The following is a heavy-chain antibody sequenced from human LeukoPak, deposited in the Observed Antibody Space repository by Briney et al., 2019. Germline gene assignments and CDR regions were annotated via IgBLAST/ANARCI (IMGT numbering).Heavy chain of an antibody. V-gene: IGHV1-69*13. CDR2: IIPIFGTA. CDR1: GNSISNYA. CDR3: TTRACHAGGCSSSFYYYYGLHF. J-gene: IGHJ6*02. D-gene: IGHD3-16*01. Sequence: SVKVSCKASGNSISNYAVSWVRQAPGQGFEWMGVIIPIFGTADYAQRFQGRVTITADQSTSTTYMALSSLKSEDTATYYCTTRACHAGGCSSSFYYYYGLHFWGQGTTVSVSS.